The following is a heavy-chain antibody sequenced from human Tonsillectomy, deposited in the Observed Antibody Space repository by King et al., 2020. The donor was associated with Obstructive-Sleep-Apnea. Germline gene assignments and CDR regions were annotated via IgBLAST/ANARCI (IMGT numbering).Heavy chain of an antibody. CDR3: ARADSMLDAFDI. V-gene: IGHV4-4*02. Sequence: VQLQESGPGLVKPSGTLSLTCAVSGGSISSSNWWSWVRQPPWKGLEWIGEIYHSGSTIYNPSLKSCCTILVDKSKNQFSLKLSSVTAADTAVYYCARADSMLDAFDIWGQGTMVTVSS. CDR1: GGSISSSNW. CDR2: IYHSGST. J-gene: IGHJ3*02. D-gene: IGHD2/OR15-2a*01.